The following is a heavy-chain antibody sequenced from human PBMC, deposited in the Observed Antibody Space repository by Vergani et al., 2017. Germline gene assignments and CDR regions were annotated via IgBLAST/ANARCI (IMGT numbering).Heavy chain of an antibody. D-gene: IGHD5-12*01. Sequence: EVQLLESGGGLVQPGGSLRLSCAASGFTFSSYAMSWVRQAPGKGLEWVSSISSSSSYIYYADSVKGRFTISRDNAKNSLYLQMNSLRAEDTAVYYCAREDSGYDGDYYYYYMDVWGKGTTVTVSS. CDR1: GFTFSSYA. J-gene: IGHJ6*03. CDR2: ISSSSSYI. CDR3: AREDSGYDGDYYYYYMDV. V-gene: IGHV3-21*01.